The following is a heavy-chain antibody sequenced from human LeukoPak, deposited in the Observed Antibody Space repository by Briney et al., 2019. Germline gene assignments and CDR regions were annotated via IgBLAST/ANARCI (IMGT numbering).Heavy chain of an antibody. J-gene: IGHJ6*02. D-gene: IGHD6-13*01. CDR3: ARGAAAGTRLNYGMDV. Sequence: GGSLRLSCAASGFTFSSYAMHWVRQAPGKGLEWVAVTSFDGRNKYYADSVKGRFTISRDKSRNTLYVQMNSLRTEDTAVYYCARGAAAGTRLNYGMDVWGRGTTVTVSS. CDR2: TSFDGRNK. V-gene: IGHV3-30-3*01. CDR1: GFTFSSYA.